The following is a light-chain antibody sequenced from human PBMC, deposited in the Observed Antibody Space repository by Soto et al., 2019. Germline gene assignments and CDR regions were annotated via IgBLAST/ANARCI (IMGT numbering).Light chain of an antibody. CDR1: SSDIGAGYD. V-gene: IGLV1-40*01. J-gene: IGLJ1*01. CDR2: GNT. Sequence: QSVLTQPPSVSVAPGQRVTISCTGSSSDIGAGYDVHWYQQLPGTAPKLLISGNTNRPSGVPDRFSGSKSGTSASLAITGLQAEDEADYYCQSYDTGLSGVFGTGTKLTVL. CDR3: QSYDTGLSGV.